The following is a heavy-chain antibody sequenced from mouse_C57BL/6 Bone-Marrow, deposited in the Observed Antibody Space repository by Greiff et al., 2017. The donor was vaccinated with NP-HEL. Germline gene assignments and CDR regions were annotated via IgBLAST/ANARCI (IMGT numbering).Heavy chain of an antibody. V-gene: IGHV1-72*01. CDR1: GYTFTSYW. J-gene: IGHJ4*01. D-gene: IGHD1-1*01. CDR2: FDPNSGGT. Sequence: VQLQQPGAELVKPGASVKLSCKASGYTFTSYWMHWVKRRPGRGLEWIGRFDPNSGGTKYNEKFKSKATLTVDKPSSTAYMQLSSLTSEDAAVYYCARRDYGYAMDYWGQGTSVTVSS. CDR3: ARRDYGYAMDY.